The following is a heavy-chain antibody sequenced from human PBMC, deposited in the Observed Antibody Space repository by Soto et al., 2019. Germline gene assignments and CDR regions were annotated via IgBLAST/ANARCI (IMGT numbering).Heavy chain of an antibody. D-gene: IGHD6-19*01. Sequence: QVQLVQSGAEVKKPGASVTVSCKTSGYTFSNYGINWERQAPGQGLEWMGWITGYTGNTNYAQTVQGSVTMSTGRSTGTVDMELSRLKTDVTAIYYCSRFIMVGGWLYPNYYHGMDVWGQGTTVTVSS. J-gene: IGHJ6*02. CDR3: SRFIMVGGWLYPNYYHGMDV. CDR1: GYTFSNYG. V-gene: IGHV1-18*01. CDR2: ITGYTGNT.